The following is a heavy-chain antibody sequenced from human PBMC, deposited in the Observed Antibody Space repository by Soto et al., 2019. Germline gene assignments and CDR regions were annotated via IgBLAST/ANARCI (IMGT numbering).Heavy chain of an antibody. Sequence: PGGSLRLSCAGSGFSLSNSWMHWVRQAPGKGLVWVAVISYDGSTTYYADSVKGRFTISRDNSKNTLYLQMNSLRAEDTAVYYCARDRGDYIVLISYGMDVWGQGTTVTVSS. CDR2: ISYDGSTT. CDR1: GFSLSNSW. D-gene: IGHD2-8*01. J-gene: IGHJ6*02. CDR3: ARDRGDYIVLISYGMDV. V-gene: IGHV3-30-3*01.